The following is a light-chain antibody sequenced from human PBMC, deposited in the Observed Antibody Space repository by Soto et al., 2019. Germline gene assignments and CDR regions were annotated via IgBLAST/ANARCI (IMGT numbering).Light chain of an antibody. CDR3: QQRSSWYS. J-gene: IGKJ2*01. CDR1: QSVSNY. CDR2: DAS. V-gene: IGKV3-11*01. Sequence: EIVLTQSPATLSLSPGGGATLSCRASQSVSNYIAWYQQKPGQAPRVLIYDASNRAAGVPARFSGSGSGTDFTLAISSLEPEDFAVYYCQQRSSWYSFGQGTKVDIK.